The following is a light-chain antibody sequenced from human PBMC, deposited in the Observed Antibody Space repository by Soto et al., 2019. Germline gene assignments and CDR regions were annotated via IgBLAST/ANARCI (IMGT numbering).Light chain of an antibody. CDR1: QSFSSSY. CDR3: QQYGSSRT. CDR2: GAS. V-gene: IGKV3-20*01. J-gene: IGKJ1*01. Sequence: EIVLTQSPGTLSLSPGERATLSCRASQSFSSSYLAWYQQKPGQAPRLLIYGASIRATGIPDRFSGSGSGKDFTLTISRLESEDFAVYYCQQYGSSRTFGQGTKVEIK.